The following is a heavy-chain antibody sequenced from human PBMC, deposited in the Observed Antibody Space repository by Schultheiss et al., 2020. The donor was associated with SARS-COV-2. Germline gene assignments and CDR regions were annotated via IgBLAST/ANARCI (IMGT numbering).Heavy chain of an antibody. J-gene: IGHJ6*02. CDR1: GFTFGDYA. D-gene: IGHD3-22*01. Sequence: GGSLRLSCTASGFTFGDYAMSWVRQAPGKGLEWVGFIRSKTYGGTTEYAASVKGRFTISRDDSKSIACLQMNSLKNEDTAVYYCTKVRYYDSSGYYYYYYYGMDVWGQGTTVTVSS. CDR3: TKVRYYDSSGYYYYYYYGMDV. CDR2: IRSKTYGGTT. V-gene: IGHV3-49*04.